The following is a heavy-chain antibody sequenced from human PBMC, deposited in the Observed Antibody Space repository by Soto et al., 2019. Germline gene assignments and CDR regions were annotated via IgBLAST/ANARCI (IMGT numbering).Heavy chain of an antibody. CDR2: TYYRSKWYN. D-gene: IGHD2-15*01. CDR3: ATGYCSGGSCYSVFDY. CDR1: GDSVSSNSAA. Sequence: SQTLSLTCAISGDSVSSNSAAWNWIRQSPSRGLEWLGRTYYRSKWYNDYAVSVKSRITINPDTSKNQFSLQLNSVTPEDTAVYYCATGYCSGGSCYSVFDYWGQGTLVTVSS. V-gene: IGHV6-1*01. J-gene: IGHJ4*02.